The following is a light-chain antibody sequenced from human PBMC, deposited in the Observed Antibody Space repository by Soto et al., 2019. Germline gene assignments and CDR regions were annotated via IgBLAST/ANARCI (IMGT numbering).Light chain of an antibody. J-gene: IGKJ5*01. CDR1: QTVTSN. CDR2: DAS. Sequence: ETVMTQSPATLSVSPGERTALSCRASQTVTSNLAWYQQTPGQIPRLLIYDASTRETGIPARFSGSGAGTEFTRTISSLQSEDFEVDYCQQYNDWTITFGQGTRLEIK. CDR3: QQYNDWTIT. V-gene: IGKV3-15*01.